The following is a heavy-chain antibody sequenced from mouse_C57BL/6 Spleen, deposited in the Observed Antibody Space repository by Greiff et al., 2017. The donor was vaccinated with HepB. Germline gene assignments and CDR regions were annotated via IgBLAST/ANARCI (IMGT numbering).Heavy chain of an antibody. CDR1: GYTFTDYY. CDR2: INPNNGGT. D-gene: IGHD1-1*01. CDR3: AQTTVVDY. Sequence: EVKLQQSGPELVKPGASVKISCKASGYTFTDYYMNWVKQSHGKSLEWIGDINPNNGGTSYNQKFKGKATLTVDKSSSTAYMELRSLTSEDSAVYYCAQTTVVDYWGQGTTLTVSS. J-gene: IGHJ2*01. V-gene: IGHV1-26*01.